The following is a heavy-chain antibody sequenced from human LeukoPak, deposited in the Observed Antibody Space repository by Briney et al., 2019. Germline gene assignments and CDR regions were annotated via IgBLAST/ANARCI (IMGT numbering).Heavy chain of an antibody. CDR3: ARGLYCSSTSCYALYYFDY. CDR1: GGSISSYY. CDR2: IYYSGST. J-gene: IGHJ4*02. Sequence: SETLSLTCTVSGGSISSYYWSWIRRPPGKGLEWIGYIYYSGSTNYNPSLKSRVTISVDTSKNQFSLKLSSVTAADTAVYYCARGLYCSSTSCYALYYFDYWGQGTLVTVSS. D-gene: IGHD2-2*01. V-gene: IGHV4-59*01.